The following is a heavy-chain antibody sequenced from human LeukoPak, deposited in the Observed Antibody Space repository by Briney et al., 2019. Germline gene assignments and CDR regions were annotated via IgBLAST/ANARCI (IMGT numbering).Heavy chain of an antibody. CDR1: GGSISSSSYY. CDR3: XXXXDXSGYYPIDY. Sequence: SETLSLTCTVSGGSISSSSYYWGWIRQPPGKGLEWIGSIYYSGSTYYNPSLKSRVTISVDTSKTQFSLKLSTVTAAATAVYXXXXXXDXSGYYPIDYWGQGTLVTVSS. D-gene: IGHD3-22*01. CDR2: IYYSGST. V-gene: IGHV4-39*01. J-gene: IGHJ4*02.